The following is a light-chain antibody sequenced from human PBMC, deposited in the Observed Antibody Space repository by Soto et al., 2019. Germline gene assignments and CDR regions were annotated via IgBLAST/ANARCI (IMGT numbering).Light chain of an antibody. J-gene: IGLJ2*01. Sequence: QYALTQPPSASGTPGQRVTISCSGSSSNIGSKTVNWYQQLPGTAPKLLIYTNDRRPSGVPDRFSASKSGTSASLAISGLQSEDEADYFCAAWDDSLNVLFGGGTKLTV. CDR1: SSNIGSKT. V-gene: IGLV1-44*01. CDR2: TND. CDR3: AAWDDSLNVL.